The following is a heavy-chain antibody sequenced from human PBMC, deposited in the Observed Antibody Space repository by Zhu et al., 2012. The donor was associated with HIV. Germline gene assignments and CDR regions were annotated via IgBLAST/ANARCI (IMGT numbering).Heavy chain of an antibody. D-gene: IGHD3-22*01. J-gene: IGHJ4*02. V-gene: IGHV4-59*01. CDR1: GGSINSYY. CDR3: ARDPADYDSSGYYPVYFDY. CDR2: IYYTGIT. Sequence: QVQLKESGPGLVKPSEALSLTCTVSGGSINSYYWSWIRQPPGKGLEWIGYIYYTGITKYNPSLKSRVTISLDTSKNQFSLKLSSVTAAGTAVYYCARDPADYDSSGYYPVYFDYWGQGTLVTVSS.